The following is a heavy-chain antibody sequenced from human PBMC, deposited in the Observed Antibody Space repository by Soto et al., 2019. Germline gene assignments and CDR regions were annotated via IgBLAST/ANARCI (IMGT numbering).Heavy chain of an antibody. CDR2: IYHSGST. Sequence: PSETLSLTCAVSGGSISSGGYSWSWIRQPPGKGLEWIGYIYHSGSTYYNPSLKSRVTISVDRSKNQFSLKLSSVTAADTAVYYCARDVHYYDSSGYHWWFDPWGQGTLVTVSS. CDR1: GGSISSGGYS. V-gene: IGHV4-30-2*01. D-gene: IGHD3-22*01. CDR3: ARDVHYYDSSGYHWWFDP. J-gene: IGHJ5*02.